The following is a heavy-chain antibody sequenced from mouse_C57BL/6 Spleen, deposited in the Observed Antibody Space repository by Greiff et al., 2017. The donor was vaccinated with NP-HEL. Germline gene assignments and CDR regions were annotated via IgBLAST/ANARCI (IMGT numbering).Heavy chain of an antibody. J-gene: IGHJ4*01. CDR3: TRHGSSYDYAMDY. V-gene: IGHV1-15*01. Sequence: QVQLQQSGAELVRPGASVTLSCKASGYTFTDYEMHWVKQTPVHGLEWIGAIDPETGGTAYNQKFKGKAILTADKSSSTAYMELRSMTSEASDVYYCTRHGSSYDYAMDYWGQGTSVTVSS. D-gene: IGHD1-1*01. CDR2: IDPETGGT. CDR1: GYTFTDYE.